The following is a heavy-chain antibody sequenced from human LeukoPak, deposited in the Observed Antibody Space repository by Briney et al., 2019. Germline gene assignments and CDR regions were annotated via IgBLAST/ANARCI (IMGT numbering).Heavy chain of an antibody. D-gene: IGHD4-17*01. CDR2: IGGIGAST. CDR1: GFTFSGHS. J-gene: IGHJ5*02. V-gene: IGHV3-23*01. Sequence: GGSLRLSCVGSGFTFSGHSMHWVRQAPGKGLEWVSSIGGIGASTYYADSVKGRFTISRDNSKNTLYLQMNSLRAEDTALYYCAKAAYGDYVNWFDPWGQGILVIVSS. CDR3: AKAAYGDYVNWFDP.